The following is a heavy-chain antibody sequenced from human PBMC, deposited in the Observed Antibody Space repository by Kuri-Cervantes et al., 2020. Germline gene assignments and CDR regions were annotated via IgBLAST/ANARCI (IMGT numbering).Heavy chain of an antibody. D-gene: IGHD5-18*01. Sequence: SETLSLTCTVSGGSISSYYWSWIRQPPGKGLEWIGYIYYSGSTNYNPSLKSRVTISVDKSKNQFSLKLSSVTAADTAVYYCMVDTAEVDCWGQGNLVTVSS. CDR2: IYYSGST. CDR3: MVDTAEVDC. J-gene: IGHJ4*02. V-gene: IGHV4-59*12. CDR1: GGSISSYY.